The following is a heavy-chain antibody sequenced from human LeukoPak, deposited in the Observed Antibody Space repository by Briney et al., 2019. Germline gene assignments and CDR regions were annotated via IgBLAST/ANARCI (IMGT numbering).Heavy chain of an antibody. V-gene: IGHV3-33*01. J-gene: IGHJ3*02. CDR3: ARGYGDYGGAFDI. D-gene: IGHD4-17*01. Sequence: GGSLRLSCAASGFTFSSYGMHWVRQAPGKGLEWVAVIWYDGSNKYYADSVKGRFTISRDNSKNTLYLQMNSLRAEDTAVYYCARGYGDYGGAFDIWAKGQWSPSLQ. CDR1: GFTFSSYG. CDR2: IWYDGSNK.